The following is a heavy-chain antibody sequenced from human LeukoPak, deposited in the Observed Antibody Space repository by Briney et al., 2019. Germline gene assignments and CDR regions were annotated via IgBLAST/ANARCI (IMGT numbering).Heavy chain of an antibody. D-gene: IGHD6-19*01. CDR2: IWYGGSNK. J-gene: IGHJ3*02. V-gene: IGHV3-30*02. Sequence: PGGSLRLSCAASGFTFSSYGMHWVRQAPGKGLEWVAVIWYGGSNKYYADSVKGRFTISRDNSKNTLYLQMNSLRAEDTAVYYCAKDIQYSSGWHAFDIWGQGTMVTVSS. CDR3: AKDIQYSSGWHAFDI. CDR1: GFTFSSYG.